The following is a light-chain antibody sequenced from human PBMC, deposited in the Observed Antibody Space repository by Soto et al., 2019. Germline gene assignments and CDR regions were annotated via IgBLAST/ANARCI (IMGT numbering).Light chain of an antibody. CDR2: EAS. J-gene: IGLJ1*01. CDR1: TSDIGSYNL. V-gene: IGLV2-23*01. CDR3: CSYAGSSTWV. Sequence: QSALTQPASVSGSPGQSITISCTGTTSDIGSYNLVSWYQQHPGKVPKIIIYEASKRPSGAPYRFSGSKSGNTASLTISGLQAEDEAEYYCCSYAGSSTWVFGTGTKVTVL.